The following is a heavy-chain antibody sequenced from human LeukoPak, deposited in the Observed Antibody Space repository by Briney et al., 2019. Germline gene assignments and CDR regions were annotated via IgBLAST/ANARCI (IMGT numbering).Heavy chain of an antibody. CDR2: ISYDGSNK. CDR3: ARDPGSVWQLKYYFDY. D-gene: IGHD1-26*01. V-gene: IGHV3-30*04. Sequence: GGSLRLSCAASGFTFSSYAMHWVRQAPGKGLEWVAVISYDGSNKYYADSVKGRFTISRDNSKNTLYLQMNSLRAEDTAVYYCARDPGSVWQLKYYFDYWGQGTLVTVSS. CDR1: GFTFSSYA. J-gene: IGHJ4*02.